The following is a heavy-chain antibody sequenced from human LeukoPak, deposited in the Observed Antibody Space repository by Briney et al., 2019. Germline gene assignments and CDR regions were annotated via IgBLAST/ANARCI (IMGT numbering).Heavy chain of an antibody. J-gene: IGHJ5*02. Sequence: GASVKVSCKASGGTFSSYAISWVRQAPGQGLEWMGRIIPILSIANYAQKFQGRVTITADKSTSTAYMELSSLRSEDTAVYYCARDLDYYGSGSYYNPVWFDPWGQGTLVTVSS. CDR3: ARDLDYYGSGSYYNPVWFDP. D-gene: IGHD3-10*01. CDR2: IIPILSIA. CDR1: GGTFSSYA. V-gene: IGHV1-69*04.